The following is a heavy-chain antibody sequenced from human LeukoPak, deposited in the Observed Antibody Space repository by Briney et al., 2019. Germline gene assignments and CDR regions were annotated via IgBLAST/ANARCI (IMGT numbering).Heavy chain of an antibody. D-gene: IGHD2-2*01. V-gene: IGHV4-59*08. CDR2: IYYSGST. CDR3: ARVSCSSTSCQGGYYYYMDV. J-gene: IGHJ6*03. Sequence: RSSETLSLTCTVSGGSISSYYWSWIRQPPGKGLEWIGYIYYSGSTNYNPSLKSRVTISVDTSKNQFSLKLSSVTAADTAVYYCARVSCSSTSCQGGYYYYMDVWGKGTTVTVSS. CDR1: GGSISSYY.